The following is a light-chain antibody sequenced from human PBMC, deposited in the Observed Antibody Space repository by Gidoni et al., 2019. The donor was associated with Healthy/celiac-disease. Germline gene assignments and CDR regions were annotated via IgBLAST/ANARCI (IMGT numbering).Light chain of an antibody. Sequence: EIVMTQSPATLSVSPGERATLSCRASQSVSSNLAWYQQKHGQAPRLLIYGSSTRATGITARFSGSGSGTEFTLTISSLQSEDFAVYYCQQYNNWPPKYTFXQXTKLEIK. CDR2: GSS. CDR3: QQYNNWPPKYT. CDR1: QSVSSN. J-gene: IGKJ2*01. V-gene: IGKV3-15*01.